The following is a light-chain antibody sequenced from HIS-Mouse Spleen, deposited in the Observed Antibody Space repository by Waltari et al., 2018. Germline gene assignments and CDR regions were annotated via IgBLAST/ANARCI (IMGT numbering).Light chain of an antibody. V-gene: IGLV1-47*01. CDR3: AAWDDSLSGPV. J-gene: IGLJ3*02. CDR1: SSNIGSNY. CDR2: RNN. Sequence: QSVLTQPPSASGTPGQRVTISCSGSSSNIGSNYVTWYQQLPGPAPKLLIYRNNQRPSRVPCRFAGSKSVTSASLAISGLRSEDEADYYCAAWDDSLSGPVFGGGTKLTVL.